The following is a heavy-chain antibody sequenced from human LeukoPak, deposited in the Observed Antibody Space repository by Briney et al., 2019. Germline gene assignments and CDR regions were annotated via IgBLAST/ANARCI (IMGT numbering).Heavy chain of an antibody. Sequence: GRSLRLSRASPGFTFSSFRMHWVRHAPATGLDWVAVSWYDASNKYYADSVKGRFTISRDNSKNTLYLQLNSLRDDDTAVYYCVRGVGVSRFNYLDSWGQGTLVIVSS. J-gene: IGHJ4*02. CDR3: VRGVGVSRFNYLDS. CDR1: GFTFSSFR. CDR2: SWYDASNK. D-gene: IGHD6-13*01. V-gene: IGHV3-33*08.